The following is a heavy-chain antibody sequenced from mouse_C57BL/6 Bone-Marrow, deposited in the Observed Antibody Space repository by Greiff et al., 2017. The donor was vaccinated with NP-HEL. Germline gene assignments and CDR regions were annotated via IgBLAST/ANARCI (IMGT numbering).Heavy chain of an antibody. CDR2: INPYNGGT. Sequence: EVKLVESGPVLVKPGASVKMSCKASGYTFTDYYMNWVKQSHGKSLEWIGVINPYNGGTSYNQKFKGKATLTVDKSSSTAYMELNSLTSEDSAVYYCARSGYYFDYWGQGTTLTVSS. V-gene: IGHV1-19*01. D-gene: IGHD3-2*02. J-gene: IGHJ2*01. CDR1: GYTFTDYY. CDR3: ARSGYYFDY.